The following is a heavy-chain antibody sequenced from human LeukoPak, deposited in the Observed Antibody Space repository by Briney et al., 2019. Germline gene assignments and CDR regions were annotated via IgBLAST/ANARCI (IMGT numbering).Heavy chain of an antibody. CDR3: ARGGFEYYMDV. V-gene: IGHV1-69*05. CDR2: IIPIFGTA. Sequence: ASVKVSCKASGGTFSGYAISWVRQAPGQGLEWMGGIIPIFGTANYAQKFQGRVTITTDESTNTAYMELSSLRSEDTAVYYCARGGFEYYMDVWGKGTTVTVSS. CDR1: GGTFSGYA. J-gene: IGHJ6*03. D-gene: IGHD3-16*01.